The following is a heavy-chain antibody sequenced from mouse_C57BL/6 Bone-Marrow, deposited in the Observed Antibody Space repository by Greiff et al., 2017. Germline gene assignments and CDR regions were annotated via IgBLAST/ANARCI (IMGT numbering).Heavy chain of an antibody. CDR3: ARGGSSGPAWFAY. V-gene: IGHV1-55*01. D-gene: IGHD3-2*02. J-gene: IGHJ3*01. CDR1: GYTFTSYW. CDR2: IYPGSGST. Sequence: VQLQQPGAELVKPGASVKMSCKASGYTFTSYWITWVKPRPGQGLEWIGDIYPGSGSTNYNEKFKSKATLTVDTSSSTAYMQLSSLTSEDSAVYSCARGGSSGPAWFAYWGQGTLVTGSA.